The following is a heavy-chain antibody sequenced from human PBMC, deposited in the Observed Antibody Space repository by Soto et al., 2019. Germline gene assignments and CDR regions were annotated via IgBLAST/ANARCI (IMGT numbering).Heavy chain of an antibody. Sequence: ASVKVSCKASGYTFNSYGVSWVRQAPGQGLEWMGWISAYNGNTNYAQKLQDRVTMTTDTSTSTAYMELRSLRSDDTAVYYCARSFYYSAGSYYSDYWGQGTLVTVSS. CDR1: GYTFNSYG. CDR3: ARSFYYSAGSYYSDY. D-gene: IGHD2-15*01. CDR2: ISAYNGNT. V-gene: IGHV1-18*01. J-gene: IGHJ4*02.